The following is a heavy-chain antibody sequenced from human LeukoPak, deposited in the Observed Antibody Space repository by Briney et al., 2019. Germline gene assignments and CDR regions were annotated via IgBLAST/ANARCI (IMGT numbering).Heavy chain of an antibody. J-gene: IGHJ4*02. CDR2: ISGSGGST. D-gene: IGHD3-22*01. CDR3: ATTVVVMVFDY. V-gene: IGHV3-23*01. CDR1: GFTFSSYA. Sequence: GGSLRLXCAASGFTFSSYAMRWVRQAPGKGLESVSTISGSGGSTYYADSVKGRFTISRDNSKNTLYLQMNSLRAEDTAVYYCATTVVVMVFDYWGQGTLVTVSS.